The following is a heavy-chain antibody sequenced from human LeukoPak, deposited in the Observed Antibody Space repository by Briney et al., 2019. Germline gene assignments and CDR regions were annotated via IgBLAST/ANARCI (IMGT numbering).Heavy chain of an antibody. Sequence: GGSLRLSCAASGFTVSSYYMTWVRQAPGKGLEWVSVMYSGGSTYYADSVKGRVAISRDNSQSTVFLQMNSVRVEDTAVYYCARSYSNHLFGMDVWGQGTAVTVSS. V-gene: IGHV3-66*01. CDR1: GFTVSSYY. CDR2: MYSGGST. CDR3: ARSYSNHLFGMDV. J-gene: IGHJ6*02. D-gene: IGHD4-11*01.